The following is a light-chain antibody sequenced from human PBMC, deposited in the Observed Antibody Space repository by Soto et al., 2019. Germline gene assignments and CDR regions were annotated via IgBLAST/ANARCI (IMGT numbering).Light chain of an antibody. V-gene: IGLV1-47*01. CDR3: AAWDDSLKGV. Sequence: QSVLTQPPSASGTPGQRVTISCSGSSSNIGSNYVYWYQQLPGTAPKLLIYRNNQRPSGVPDRFSGSKSGTSASLANSGLRSEDEADYYCAAWDDSLKGVFGGGTQLTVL. J-gene: IGLJ2*01. CDR2: RNN. CDR1: SSNIGSNY.